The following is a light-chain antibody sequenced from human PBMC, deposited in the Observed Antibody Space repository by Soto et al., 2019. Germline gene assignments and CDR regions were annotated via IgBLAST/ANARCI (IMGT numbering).Light chain of an antibody. Sequence: DIHITQSPSSLAASVGDRVTITCRASQTIGRSLNWYQQKPGKAPKVLIYSASDLESGVPSRFSGSGSGTDFTLSISSLQPEDFATYYCQQSYTTPRTFGQGTKVDIK. CDR3: QQSYTTPRT. CDR1: QTIGRS. CDR2: SAS. J-gene: IGKJ1*01. V-gene: IGKV1-39*01.